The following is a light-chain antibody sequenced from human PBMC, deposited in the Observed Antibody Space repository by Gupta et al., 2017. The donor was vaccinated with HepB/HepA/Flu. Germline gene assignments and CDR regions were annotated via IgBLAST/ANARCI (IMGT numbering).Light chain of an antibody. Sequence: EIVLTQSPAALSLSLGERATLSCRASQSVRTYLAWYQQKPGLAPRLLIYDISNRAIGIPARFSGSGSGTDFTLTINSLEPEDFAVYYCQQRYSWPLTFGGGTTVEIK. CDR1: QSVRTY. CDR3: QQRYSWPLT. CDR2: DIS. V-gene: IGKV3-11*01. J-gene: IGKJ4*01.